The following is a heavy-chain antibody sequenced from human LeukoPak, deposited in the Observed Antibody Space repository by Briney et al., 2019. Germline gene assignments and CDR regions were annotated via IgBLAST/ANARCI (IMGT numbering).Heavy chain of an antibody. Sequence: GGSLRLSCAASGFTVSSNYMSWVRQAPGKGLEWVSVIYSGGSTYYAGSVKGRFTISRDNSKNTLYLQMNSLRAEDTAVYYCASRTMVRGVIYYYYYGMDVWGQGTTVTVSS. D-gene: IGHD3-10*01. V-gene: IGHV3-66*01. CDR2: IYSGGST. CDR1: GFTVSSNY. J-gene: IGHJ6*02. CDR3: ASRTMVRGVIYYYYYGMDV.